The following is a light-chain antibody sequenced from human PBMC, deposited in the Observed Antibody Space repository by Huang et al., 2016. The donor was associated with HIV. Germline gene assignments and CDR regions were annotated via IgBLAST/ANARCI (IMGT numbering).Light chain of an antibody. Sequence: IQMTQSPSSLPAFVGDRVTITCRASQSITTYLNWYQQKIGESPKLLIYAASILKSGVPLMFGGSGSGTNFSLTITNLQSEDFAVYYCQQSYSIPWTFGQGTRVEI. V-gene: IGKV1-39*01. CDR3: QQSYSIPWT. CDR1: QSITTY. J-gene: IGKJ1*01. CDR2: AAS.